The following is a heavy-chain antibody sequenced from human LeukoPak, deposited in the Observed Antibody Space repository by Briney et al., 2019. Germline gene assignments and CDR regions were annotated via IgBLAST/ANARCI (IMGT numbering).Heavy chain of an antibody. Sequence: GESLKISCKGSGYSFTNYCIAWVRQMPVKGLEWMGIIYPGDSDTKYSPSFQGQVTISADKSISTAYLQWSSLKASDTAMYFCASPRYYDRSGYYFDYWGQGTLVTVSS. CDR3: ASPRYYDRSGYYFDY. CDR1: GYSFTNYC. J-gene: IGHJ4*02. CDR2: IYPGDSDT. V-gene: IGHV5-51*01. D-gene: IGHD3-22*01.